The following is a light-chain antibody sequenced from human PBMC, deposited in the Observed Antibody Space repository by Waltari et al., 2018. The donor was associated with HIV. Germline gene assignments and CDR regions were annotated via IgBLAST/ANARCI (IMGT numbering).Light chain of an antibody. V-gene: IGLV2-23*02. J-gene: IGLJ1*01. CDR3: CSYAGSSTHV. CDR2: EVS. CDR1: SRDVGSYNV. Sequence: QSALTQPASVSGSPGQSITISCTGTSRDVGSYNVVSWYQQHPGKAPKLMIYEVSKRPSGVFNLCSGSKFGNTASLTISGLQAEDEADYYCCSYAGSSTHVFGTGTKVTVL.